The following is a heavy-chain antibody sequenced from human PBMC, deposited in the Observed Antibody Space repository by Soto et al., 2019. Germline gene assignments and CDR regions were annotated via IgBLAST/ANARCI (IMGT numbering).Heavy chain of an antibody. J-gene: IGHJ6*02. CDR3: ARLGGGNYYYGMDV. CDR2: IYAGDSDT. V-gene: IGHV5-51*03. CDR1: VYIFTNYW. Sequence: EVQLVQSAAEVRKPGESLKISCKGSVYIFTNYWIGWVHQMPGKGLEWMGIIYAGDSDTRYSPSFQGQVTISADKSISTAYLQWSTLKASDTATYYCARLGGGNYYYGMDVWVQGTTVTVSS. D-gene: IGHD1-26*01.